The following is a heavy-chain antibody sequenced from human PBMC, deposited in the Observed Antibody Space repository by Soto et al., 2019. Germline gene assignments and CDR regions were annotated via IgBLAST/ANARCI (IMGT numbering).Heavy chain of an antibody. CDR2: ISYDGGGN. D-gene: IGHD2-15*01. Sequence: GGSLRLSCAASGFSFSLFGMHWVRQAPGKGLEWVAIISYDGGGNYYADSVRGRFTLSRDNSKNTLYIQLNSLRPEDTAVYYCAREMVAPENYYYGMDVWGQGTTVTVSS. CDR1: GFSFSLFG. J-gene: IGHJ6*02. CDR3: AREMVAPENYYYGMDV. V-gene: IGHV3-30*19.